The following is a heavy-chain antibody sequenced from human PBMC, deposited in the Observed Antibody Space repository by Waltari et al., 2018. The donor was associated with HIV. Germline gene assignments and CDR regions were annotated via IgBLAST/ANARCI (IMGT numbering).Heavy chain of an antibody. CDR2: TQHSGST. V-gene: IGHV4-4*02. J-gene: IGHJ4*02. CDR1: GGSISSSNW. Sequence: QVQLQESGPGLVKPSGTLSLTCAVSGGSISSSNWWSWVRQPPGKGLEWIEETQHSGSTNYNPALKGRVTISVDKSKNQFSLKLSSVTAADTAVYYCARVPIVVVPAAIPDYFDYWGQGTLVTVSS. D-gene: IGHD2-2*01. CDR3: ARVPIVVVPAAIPDYFDY.